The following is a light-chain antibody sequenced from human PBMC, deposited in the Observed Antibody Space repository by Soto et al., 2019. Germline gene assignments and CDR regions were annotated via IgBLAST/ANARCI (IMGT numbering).Light chain of an antibody. Sequence: QSVLTQPPSLSGAPGKRVTISCTGSSSNTGADYDVHWYQHLPGSAPKLLIYDNNIRPSGVPDRFSGSKSGTSASLAITGLQAEDEGDYYCQSYDSSLSNLVVFGGGTKVTVL. CDR2: DNN. CDR3: QSYDSSLSNLVV. V-gene: IGLV1-40*01. J-gene: IGLJ2*01. CDR1: SSNTGADYD.